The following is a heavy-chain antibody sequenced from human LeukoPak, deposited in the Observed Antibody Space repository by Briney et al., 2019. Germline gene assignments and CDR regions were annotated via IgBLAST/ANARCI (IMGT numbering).Heavy chain of an antibody. CDR2: ISSSGSTI. V-gene: IGHV3-11*01. J-gene: IGHJ4*02. Sequence: GGSLRLSCAASGFTFSDYYMSWIRQARGKGLEWVSYISSSGSTIYYADSVKGRFTIPRDNAKNSLYLQMNSLRAEDTAVYYCAREPNYYDSSDSDYWGQGTLVTVSS. CDR3: AREPNYYDSSDSDY. CDR1: GFTFSDYY. D-gene: IGHD3-22*01.